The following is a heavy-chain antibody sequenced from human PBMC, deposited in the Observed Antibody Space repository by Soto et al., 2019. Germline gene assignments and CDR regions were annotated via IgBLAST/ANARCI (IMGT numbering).Heavy chain of an antibody. D-gene: IGHD2-2*01. CDR3: ARESSCSTTTCPSDL. J-gene: IGHJ4*02. V-gene: IGHV3-33*01. CDR1: GFTFSSYG. CDR2: IWYDGSNK. Sequence: PGGSLRLSCAASGFTFSSYGMHWVRQAPGKGLEWVAVIWYDGSNKYYADSVKGRFTISRDNSKNTLYPQMNSLRAEDTAVYYCARESSCSTTTCPSDLWGQGSLVTVSS.